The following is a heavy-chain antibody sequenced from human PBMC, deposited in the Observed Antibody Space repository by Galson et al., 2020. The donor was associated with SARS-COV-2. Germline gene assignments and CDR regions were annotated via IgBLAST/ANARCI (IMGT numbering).Heavy chain of an antibody. CDR2: IYYRGST. V-gene: IGHV4-59*01. CDR1: GGSISSYY. D-gene: IGHD6-13*01. J-gene: IGHJ6*02. CDR3: ARERYSSSWDYYGMDV. Sequence: SETLSLTCTVSGGSISSYYWSWIRQPPGKGLEWIGHIYYRGSTNYNPSLKSRVTISVDTSKNHFSLKVSSVTAADTAVYYCARERYSSSWDYYGMDVWGQGTTVTVSS.